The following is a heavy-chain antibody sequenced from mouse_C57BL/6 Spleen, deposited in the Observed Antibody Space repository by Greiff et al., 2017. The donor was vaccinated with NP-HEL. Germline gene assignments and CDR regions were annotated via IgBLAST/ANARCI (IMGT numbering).Heavy chain of an antibody. CDR2: ISYDGSN. CDR1: GYSITSGYY. Sequence: EVQLQESGPGLVKPSQSLSLTCSVTGYSITSGYYWNWIRQFPGNKLEWMGYISYDGSNNYNPSLKNRISITRDTSKNQFFLKLNSVTTEDTATYYCARGPLYDYVFYWYFDVWGTGTTVTVSS. CDR3: ARGPLYDYVFYWYFDV. D-gene: IGHD2-4*01. V-gene: IGHV3-6*01. J-gene: IGHJ1*03.